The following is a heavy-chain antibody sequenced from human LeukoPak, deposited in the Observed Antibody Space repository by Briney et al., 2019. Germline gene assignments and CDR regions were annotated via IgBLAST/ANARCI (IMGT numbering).Heavy chain of an antibody. J-gene: IGHJ4*02. CDR1: GFTFSSYA. CDR2: ISGSGGST. D-gene: IGHD2-15*01. CDR3: AKDSCSGGSCYIFDY. V-gene: IGHV3-23*01. Sequence: PGGSLRLSYAASGFTFSSYAMSWVRQAPGKGLEWVSAISGSGGSTYYADSVKGRFTISRDNSKNTLYLQMNSLRAEDTAVYYCAKDSCSGGSCYIFDYWGQGTLVTVSS.